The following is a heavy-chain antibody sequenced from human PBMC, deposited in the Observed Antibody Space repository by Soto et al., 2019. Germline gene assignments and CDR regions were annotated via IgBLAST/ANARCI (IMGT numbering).Heavy chain of an antibody. CDR2: ISAYNGNT. V-gene: IGHV1-18*01. Sequence: ASVKVSCKASGYTFTSYGISWVRQAPGQGLEWMGWISAYNGNTNYAQKLQGRVTMTTDTSTSTAYMELRSLRSDDTAVYYCASWFAARPGSYIDYPGQGTLVTVSS. CDR3: ASWFAARPGSYIDY. CDR1: GYTFTSYG. D-gene: IGHD6-6*01. J-gene: IGHJ4*02.